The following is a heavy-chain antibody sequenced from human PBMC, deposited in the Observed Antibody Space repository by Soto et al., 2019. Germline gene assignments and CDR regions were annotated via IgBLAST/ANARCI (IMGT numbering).Heavy chain of an antibody. V-gene: IGHV3-48*03. CDR1: GFTFSSYE. CDR3: ARDAEYFQH. Sequence: PGGSLRLSCAASGFTFSSYEMNWVRLAPGKGLEWVSYISSSGSTIYYADSVKGRFTISRDNAKNSLYLQMNSLRAEDTAVYYCARDAEYFQHWGQGTLVTVSS. J-gene: IGHJ1*01. CDR2: ISSSGSTI.